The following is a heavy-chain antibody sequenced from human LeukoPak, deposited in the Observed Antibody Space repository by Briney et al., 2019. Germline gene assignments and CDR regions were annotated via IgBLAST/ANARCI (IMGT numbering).Heavy chain of an antibody. V-gene: IGHV5-51*01. J-gene: IGHJ4*02. CDR1: GFSFISYW. CDR2: IYPGDSDT. Sequence: GGSLRLSCKGSGFSFISYWIAWVRQLPGKGLEWMGIIYPGDSDTRYSPFFQGQVTISADKSITTAYLQWSRLKASDTAMYYCARIGYSYSAKFDYWGQGTLVTVSS. CDR3: ARIGYSYSAKFDY. D-gene: IGHD5-18*01.